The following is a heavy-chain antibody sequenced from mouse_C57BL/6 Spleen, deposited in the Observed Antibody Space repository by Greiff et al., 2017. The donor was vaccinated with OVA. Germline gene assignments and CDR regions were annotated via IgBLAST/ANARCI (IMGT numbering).Heavy chain of an antibody. CDR1: GFTFSSYA. D-gene: IGHD2-5*01. Sequence: EVHLVESGEGLVKPGGSLKLSCAASGFTFSSYAMSWVRQTPEKRLEWVAYISSGGDYIYYADTVKGRFTISRDNARNTLYLQMSSLKSEDTAMYYCTRAYYSNYVYFDVWGTGTTVTVSS. CDR3: TRAYYSNYVYFDV. CDR2: ISSGGDYI. J-gene: IGHJ1*03. V-gene: IGHV5-9-1*02.